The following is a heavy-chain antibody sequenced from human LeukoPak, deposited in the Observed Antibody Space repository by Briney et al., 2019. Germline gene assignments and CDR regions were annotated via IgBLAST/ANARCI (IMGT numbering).Heavy chain of an antibody. CDR3: AKDGGLWVSAHWGDS. J-gene: IGHJ4*02. D-gene: IGHD7-27*01. V-gene: IGHV3-53*01. CDR1: GFTVSTNY. CDR2: IYSGGST. Sequence: GGSLRLSCAASGFTVSTNYMSWVRQAPGKGLEWVSVIYSGGSTYYADSVKGRFTISRDNSKNTLYLQMNSLRAEDTAVYYCAKDGGLWVSAHWGDSWGRGTLVTVSS.